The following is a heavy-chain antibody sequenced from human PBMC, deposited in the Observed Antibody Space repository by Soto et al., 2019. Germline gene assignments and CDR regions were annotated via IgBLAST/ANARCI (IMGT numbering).Heavy chain of an antibody. V-gene: IGHV3-23*01. J-gene: IGHJ4*02. CDR2: IRGGTSRT. D-gene: IGHD1-26*01. Sequence: EVRLLESGGGLVQPGGSLRLSCATSGFTFSSYAMSWVRQAPGKGLEWVSLIRGGTSRTYYADSVKGRFTISRDNPKNTLYLQMNSLRAEDTALYYCAKLCGSYSPDVDYWGQGILVTVSS. CDR1: GFTFSSYA. CDR3: AKLCGSYSPDVDY.